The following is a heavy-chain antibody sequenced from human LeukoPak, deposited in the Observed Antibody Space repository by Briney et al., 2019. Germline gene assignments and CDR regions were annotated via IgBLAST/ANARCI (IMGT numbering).Heavy chain of an antibody. J-gene: IGHJ4*02. Sequence: SETLSLTCAVYGGSFSGYYWSWIRQPPGKGLEWIGEINHSGSTNYNPSLKSRVTISVDTSKNQFSLKLSSVTAADTAVYYCARHLRQWLVRYFNYWGQGTLVTVSS. D-gene: IGHD6-19*01. CDR1: GGSFSGYY. V-gene: IGHV4-34*01. CDR3: ARHLRQWLVRYFNY. CDR2: INHSGST.